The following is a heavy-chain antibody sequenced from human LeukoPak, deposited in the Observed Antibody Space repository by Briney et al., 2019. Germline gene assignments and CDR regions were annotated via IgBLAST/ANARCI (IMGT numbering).Heavy chain of an antibody. Sequence: PGRSLRLSCAASGFTFSSYGMHWVRQAPGKGLEWVAVIWYDGSNKYHADSVKGRFTISRDNSKNTLYLQMNSLRAEDTAVYYCARVTSSRGAIDIWGQGTMVTVSS. CDR2: IWYDGSNK. V-gene: IGHV3-33*01. CDR1: GFTFSSYG. CDR3: ARVTSSRGAIDI. J-gene: IGHJ3*02. D-gene: IGHD6-13*01.